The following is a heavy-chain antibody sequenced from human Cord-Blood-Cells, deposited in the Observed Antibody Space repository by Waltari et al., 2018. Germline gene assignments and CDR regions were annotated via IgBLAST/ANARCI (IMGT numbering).Heavy chain of an antibody. CDR3: ARSIYDYNYYYGMDV. J-gene: IGHJ6*02. CDR2: IYHSGST. V-gene: IGHV4-30-2*01. D-gene: IGHD5-12*01. CDR1: GGSISSGGYS. Sequence: QLQLQESGSGLVKPSQTLSLTCAVSGGSISSGGYSWSWIRQPPGKGLEWIGYIYHSGSTYYNPSRKSGVTISVDRSKNQFSLKLSSVTAADTAVYYCARSIYDYNYYYGMDVWGQGTMVTVSS.